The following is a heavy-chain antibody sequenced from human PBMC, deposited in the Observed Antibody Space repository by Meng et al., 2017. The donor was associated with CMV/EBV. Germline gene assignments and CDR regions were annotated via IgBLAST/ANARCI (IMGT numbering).Heavy chain of an antibody. CDR2: IITILGIA. CDR1: GGTFSSYT. V-gene: IGHV1-69*02. J-gene: IGHJ6*02. D-gene: IGHD3-16*01. Sequence: SVQVSCWASGGTFSSYTISWVRQDPGQGLEWMGRIITILGIANYAQKSQDRVTITADKSTSTAYMELSSLRSEDTAVYYCARFGYGMDVWGQGTTVTVSS. CDR3: ARFGYGMDV.